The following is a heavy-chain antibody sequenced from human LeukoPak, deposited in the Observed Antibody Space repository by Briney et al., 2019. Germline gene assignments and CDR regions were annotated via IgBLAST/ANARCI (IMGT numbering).Heavy chain of an antibody. Sequence: PGGSLRLSCAASGFTFSGYSMNWVRQAPGKGLEWVGRIKSKTDGGTTDYAAPVKGRFTISRDDSKNTLYLQMNSLKTEDTAVYYCARFWVTTYYYGSGSPAWRYWGQGTLVTVSS. V-gene: IGHV3-15*01. CDR1: GFTFSGYS. CDR3: ARFWVTTYYYGSGSPAWRY. J-gene: IGHJ4*02. D-gene: IGHD3-10*01. CDR2: IKSKTDGGTT.